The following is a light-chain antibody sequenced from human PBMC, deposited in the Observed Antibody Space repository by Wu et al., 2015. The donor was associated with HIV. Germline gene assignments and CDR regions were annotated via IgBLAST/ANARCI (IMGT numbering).Light chain of an antibody. CDR2: DSA. V-gene: IGKV3-11*01. CDR1: QSVNWY. Sequence: DILLTQSPATLSLSPGERATLSCRASQSVNWYLAWFQQKPGQVPRLLIYDSANRATGIPGRFSGSGSGTDFTLTISSMQSEDFATYYCQHYNNWPYTFGLGTNLEI. J-gene: IGKJ2*01. CDR3: QHYNNWPYT.